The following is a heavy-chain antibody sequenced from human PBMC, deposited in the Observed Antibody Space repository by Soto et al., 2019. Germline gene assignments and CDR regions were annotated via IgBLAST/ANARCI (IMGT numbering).Heavy chain of an antibody. D-gene: IGHD3-3*01. CDR3: ARVPYYDFWSGYYAKYYYYYYGMDV. V-gene: IGHV4-34*01. CDR2: INHSGST. Sequence: SETLSLTCAVYGGSFSGYYWSWIRQPPGRGLEWIGEINHSGSTNYNPSLKSRVTISVDTSKNQFSLKLSSVTAADTAVYYCARVPYYDFWSGYYAKYYYYYYGMDVWGQGTTVTVSS. J-gene: IGHJ6*02. CDR1: GGSFSGYY.